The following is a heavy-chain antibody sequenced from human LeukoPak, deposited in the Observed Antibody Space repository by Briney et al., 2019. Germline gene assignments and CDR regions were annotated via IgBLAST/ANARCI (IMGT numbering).Heavy chain of an antibody. J-gene: IGHJ3*02. CDR3: ARPDSSGWYVRDAFDI. D-gene: IGHD6-19*01. CDR1: GYTFTGYY. CDR2: INPNSGGT. Sequence: ASVKVSCKASGYTFTGYYMHWVRQAPGQGLEWMGRINPNSGGTNYAQKSQGRVTMTRDTSISTAYMELSRLRSDDTAVYYCARPDSSGWYVRDAFDIWGQGTMVTVSS. V-gene: IGHV1-2*06.